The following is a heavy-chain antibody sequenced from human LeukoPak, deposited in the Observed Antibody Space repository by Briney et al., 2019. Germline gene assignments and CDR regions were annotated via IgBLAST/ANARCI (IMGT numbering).Heavy chain of an antibody. CDR1: GFTFSSYE. D-gene: IGHD5-12*01. V-gene: IGHV3-48*03. CDR2: ISSSGSTI. CDR3: ARGYSGYDPMPFFDY. J-gene: IGHJ4*02. Sequence: GGSLRLSCAASGFTFSSYEMNWVRQAPGKGLEWVSYISSSGSTIYYADSVKGRFTISRDNAKNSLYLQMNSLRAEDTAVYYCARGYSGYDPMPFFDYWGQGTLVTVSS.